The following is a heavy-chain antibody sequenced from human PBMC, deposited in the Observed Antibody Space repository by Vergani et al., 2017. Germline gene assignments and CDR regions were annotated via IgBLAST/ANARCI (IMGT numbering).Heavy chain of an antibody. CDR2: ISSSSSYI. CDR3: ARRDGITGTLYFDY. J-gene: IGHJ4*02. CDR1: GFTFSSYS. D-gene: IGHD1-20*01. V-gene: IGHV3-21*01. Sequence: EVQLVESGGGLVKPGGSLRLSCAASGFTFSSYSMNWVRQAPGKGLEWVSSISSSSSYIYYADSVKGRFTISRDNSKNTLYLQMNSLRAEDTAVYYCARRDGITGTLYFDYWGQGTLVTVSS.